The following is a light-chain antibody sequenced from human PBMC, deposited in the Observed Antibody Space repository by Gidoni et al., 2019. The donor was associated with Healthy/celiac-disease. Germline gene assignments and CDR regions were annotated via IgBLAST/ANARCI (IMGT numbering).Light chain of an antibody. V-gene: IGLV1-40*01. J-gene: IGLJ2*01. CDR2: GNS. CDR1: SSNIGAGYD. Sequence: QSVLTQPPSVSGAPGQRVTITCTGSSSNIGAGYDVHWYQQLPGTAPKRLNYGNSNRPSGVPDRFSGSKSGTSASLAITGLQAEDEADYYCQSYDSSLSGWVFGGGTKLTVL. CDR3: QSYDSSLSGWV.